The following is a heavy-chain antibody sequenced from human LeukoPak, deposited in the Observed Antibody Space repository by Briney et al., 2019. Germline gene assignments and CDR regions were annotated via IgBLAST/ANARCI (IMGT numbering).Heavy chain of an antibody. V-gene: IGHV3-21*01. CDR3: ARVREGYSYGSFDAFDI. Sequence: GGSLRLSCAASGFTFSSYSMSWVRQAPGKGLEWVSSISSSSSYIYYADSVKGRFTISRDNAKNSLYLQMNSLRAEDTAVYYCARVREGYSYGSFDAFDIWGQGTMVTVSS. CDR2: ISSSSSYI. CDR1: GFTFSSYS. D-gene: IGHD5-18*01. J-gene: IGHJ3*02.